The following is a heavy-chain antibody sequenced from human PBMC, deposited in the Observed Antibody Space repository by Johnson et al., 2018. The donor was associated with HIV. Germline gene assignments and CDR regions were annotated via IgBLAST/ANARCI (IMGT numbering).Heavy chain of an antibody. D-gene: IGHD6-13*01. V-gene: IGHV3-11*04. CDR3: AKDQWSSSWTNDAFDI. CDR2: ISSSGTAK. CDR1: GFTFSDYY. J-gene: IGHJ3*02. Sequence: VQLVESGGGVVQPGGSLRLSCAASGFTFSDYYMNWMRQAPGKGLEWLSYISSSGTAKYYADSVKGRFTISRDNAKNSLYLQMNSLRAEDTAVYYSAKDQWSSSWTNDAFDICGQVTLVTVSS.